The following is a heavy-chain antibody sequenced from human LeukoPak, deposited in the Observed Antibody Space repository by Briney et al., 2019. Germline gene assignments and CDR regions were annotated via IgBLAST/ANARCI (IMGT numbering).Heavy chain of an antibody. CDR2: IYYSGST. J-gene: IGHJ6*02. CDR1: GGSISSSSYY. D-gene: IGHD3-9*01. V-gene: IGHV4-39*07. CDR3: ARVGVNYDILTGSYYYGMDV. Sequence: PSETLSLTCAVSGGSISSSSYYWGWIRQPPGKGLEWIGSIYYSGSTYYNPSLKSRVTISVDTSKNQFSLKLSSVTAADTAVYYCARVGVNYDILTGSYYYGMDVWGQGTTVTVSS.